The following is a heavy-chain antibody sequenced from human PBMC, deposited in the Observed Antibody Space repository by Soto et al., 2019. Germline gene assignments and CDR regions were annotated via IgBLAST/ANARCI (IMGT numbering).Heavy chain of an antibody. D-gene: IGHD3-3*01. CDR2: IIPIFGTA. Sequence: GASVKVSCKASGGTFSSYAISWVRQAPGQGLEWMGGIIPIFGTANYAQKFQGRVTITADESTSTAYMELSSLRSEDTAVYYCAHFVFWRGHYSGFDYWCQAILVTVS. CDR1: GGTFSSYA. CDR3: AHFVFWRGHYSGFDY. J-gene: IGHJ4*02. V-gene: IGHV1-69*13.